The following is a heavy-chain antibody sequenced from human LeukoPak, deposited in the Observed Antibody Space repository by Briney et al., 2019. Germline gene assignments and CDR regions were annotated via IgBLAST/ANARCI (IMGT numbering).Heavy chain of an antibody. V-gene: IGHV3-53*01. CDR3: AISGLGFGEFRGLDY. CDR2: IFSSGPT. Sequence: GGSLRLSCVASGFTASSDYMSWVCQAPGKGLEWVSVIFSSGPTYYADSVKGRFTISRDTSKNALYLQMNSLRAEDTAVYYCAISGLGFGEFRGLDYWGQGTLVTVSS. CDR1: GFTASSDY. D-gene: IGHD3-10*01. J-gene: IGHJ4*02.